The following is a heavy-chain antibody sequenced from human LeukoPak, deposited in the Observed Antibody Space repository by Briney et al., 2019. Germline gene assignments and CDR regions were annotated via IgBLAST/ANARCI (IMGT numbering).Heavy chain of an antibody. CDR2: IIPVFDTA. Sequence: ASVKVSCKASGDTFSNYDVTWVRQAPGQGLEWMGRIIPVFDTAKYAQNFQGRVTMTTDESSSTAYMELYSLRSEDTAVYYCALWGEKQLLSFAFGGQETWVPVSS. D-gene: IGHD3-16*01. CDR1: GDTFSNYD. J-gene: IGHJ4*02. CDR3: ALWGEKQLLSFAF. V-gene: IGHV1-69*05.